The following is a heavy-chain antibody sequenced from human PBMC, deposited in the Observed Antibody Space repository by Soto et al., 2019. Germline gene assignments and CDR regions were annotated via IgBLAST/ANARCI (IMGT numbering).Heavy chain of an antibody. V-gene: IGHV4-61*01. CDR1: GGSVNSGNHY. CDR3: ARGRGYGYGIDY. D-gene: IGHD5-18*01. J-gene: IGHJ4*02. Sequence: QVQLQESCPGLVKPSETLSLTCTVSGGSVNSGNHYWSWIRQPPGKELEFIAYAFYSGSDNYNPSLKSRVTTSIDTSRNQFSLNLRSVTAADTAVYYCARGRGYGYGIDYWGQGTLVTVSS. CDR2: AFYSGSD.